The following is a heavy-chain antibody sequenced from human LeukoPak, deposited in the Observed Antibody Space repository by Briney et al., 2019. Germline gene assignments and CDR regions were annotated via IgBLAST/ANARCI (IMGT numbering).Heavy chain of an antibody. V-gene: IGHV4-38-2*02. CDR1: GYSISSGYY. D-gene: IGHD3-10*01. CDR3: ARCRITMVRGVFDY. CDR2: IYHSGST. Sequence: SETLSLTCTVSGYSISSGYYWGWIRQPPGKGLEWIGSIYHSGSTYYNPSLKSRVTISVDTSKNQFSLKLSSVTAADTAVYYCARCRITMVRGVFDYWGQGTLVTVSS. J-gene: IGHJ4*02.